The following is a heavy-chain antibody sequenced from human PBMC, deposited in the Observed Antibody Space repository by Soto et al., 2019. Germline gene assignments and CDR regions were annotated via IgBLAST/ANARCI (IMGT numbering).Heavy chain of an antibody. D-gene: IGHD4-17*01. CDR1: ESVINSGGYS. V-gene: IGHV4-31*03. J-gene: IGHJ4*02. Sequence: IVTVSESVINSGGYSVKETHQHPGNGREWIGNSYYSGTTYYNPSLKSRVTRSVDTSKNQFSLKLSSVTAADTAVYDCAREAPYGDLYYVDYWGQGTLVTVSS. CDR2: SYYSGTT. CDR3: AREAPYGDLYYVDY.